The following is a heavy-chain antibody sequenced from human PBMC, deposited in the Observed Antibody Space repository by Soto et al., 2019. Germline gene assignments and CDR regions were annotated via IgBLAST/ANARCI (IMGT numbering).Heavy chain of an antibody. CDR3: ARRWGRTFDY. CDR2: IYYSGST. J-gene: IGHJ4*02. D-gene: IGHD7-27*01. CDR1: GGSISSYY. V-gene: IGHV4-59*08. Sequence: SQTLSLTCTVSGGSISSYYWSWIRQPPGKGLEWIGYIYYSGSTNYNPSLKSRVTISVDTSKNQFSLKLSSVTAADTAVYYCARRWGRTFDYWGQGTLVTVSS.